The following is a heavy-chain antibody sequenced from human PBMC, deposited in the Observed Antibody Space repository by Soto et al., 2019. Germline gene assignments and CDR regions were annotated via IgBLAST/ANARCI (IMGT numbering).Heavy chain of an antibody. CDR1: GYTFTSYA. CDR3: ARSIVVVTALDY. Sequence: GASVKVSCKAPGYTFTSYAMHWVRQAPGQRLEWMGWINAGNGNTKYSQKFQGRVTITRDTSASTAYMELSSLRSEDTAVYYCARSIVVVTALDYWGQGTLVTVSS. D-gene: IGHD2-21*02. J-gene: IGHJ4*02. V-gene: IGHV1-3*01. CDR2: INAGNGNT.